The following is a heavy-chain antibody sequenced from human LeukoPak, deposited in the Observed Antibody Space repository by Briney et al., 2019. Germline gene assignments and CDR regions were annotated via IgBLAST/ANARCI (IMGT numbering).Heavy chain of an antibody. CDR1: GGSFSGYY. CDR3: ARGVVYYGGYFDY. CDR2: INHSGST. J-gene: IGHJ4*02. V-gene: IGHV4-34*01. D-gene: IGHD3-22*01. Sequence: SETLSLTCAVYGGSFSGYYWSWIRQPPGKGLEWIGEINHSGSTNYNPSLKCRVTISVDTSKNQFSLKLSSVTAADTAVYYCARGVVYYGGYFDYWGQGTLVTVSS.